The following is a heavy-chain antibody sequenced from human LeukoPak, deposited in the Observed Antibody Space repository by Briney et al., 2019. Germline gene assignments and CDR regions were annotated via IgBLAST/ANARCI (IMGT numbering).Heavy chain of an antibody. CDR2: IKKDGSEK. J-gene: IGHJ4*02. D-gene: IGHD6-19*01. CDR1: GFTFSSYW. CDR3: VGGSGWLPDY. Sequence: GRSLRLSCAASGFTFSSYWMNWVRQAPGKGLEWVANIKKDGSEKYYVDSAKGRFTISRDNAKNSLYLQMNSLRAEDTAVYYCVGGSGWLPDYWGQGTLVTVSS. V-gene: IGHV3-7*04.